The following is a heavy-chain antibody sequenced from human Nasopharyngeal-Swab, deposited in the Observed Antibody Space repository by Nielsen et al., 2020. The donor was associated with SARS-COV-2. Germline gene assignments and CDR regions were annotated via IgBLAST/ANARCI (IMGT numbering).Heavy chain of an antibody. D-gene: IGHD5-12*01. CDR1: GFTISSNY. V-gene: IGHV3-53*01. J-gene: IGHJ6*02. Sequence: GESLKISCAASGFTISSNYMSWVRQAPRKGLEWVSVIYRGGTTYYAESVKGRFTISRDDSKNTLYLQMNSLRAEDTAVYYCATSSRGFGYGYGMDVWGQGTTVTVSS. CDR2: IYRGGTT. CDR3: ATSSRGFGYGYGMDV.